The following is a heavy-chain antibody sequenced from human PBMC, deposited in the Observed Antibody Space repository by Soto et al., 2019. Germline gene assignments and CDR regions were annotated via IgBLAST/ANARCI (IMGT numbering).Heavy chain of an antibody. CDR1: GDSVSSGGYY. Sequence: SETLSLTCSVFGDSVSSGGYYLSWVRQPPGKGLEWIGYIFYSGNTNYNPSLQSRVTISVDTSKNQFSLKLRSVTAADTAMYYCARHYSGSYYSHWFDPWGQGTLVTVSS. CDR2: IFYSGNT. D-gene: IGHD1-26*01. J-gene: IGHJ5*02. CDR3: ARHYSGSYYSHWFDP. V-gene: IGHV4-61*08.